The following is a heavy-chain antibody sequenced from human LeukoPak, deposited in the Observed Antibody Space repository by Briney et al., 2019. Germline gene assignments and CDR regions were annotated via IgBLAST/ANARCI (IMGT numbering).Heavy chain of an antibody. Sequence: GASVKVSCKASGYTFTSYYMHWVRQAPGQGLEWMGIINPSGGSTSYAQKFQGRVTMTRDTSTSTVYMELSSLRSEDTAVYSCARRVDTAMDPGYSGMDVWGQETTVTVSS. J-gene: IGHJ6*02. CDR1: GYTFTSYY. CDR3: ARRVDTAMDPGYSGMDV. D-gene: IGHD5-18*01. CDR2: INPSGGST. V-gene: IGHV1-46*01.